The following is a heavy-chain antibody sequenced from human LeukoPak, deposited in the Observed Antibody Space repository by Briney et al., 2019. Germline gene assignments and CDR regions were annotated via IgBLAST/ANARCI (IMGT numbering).Heavy chain of an antibody. D-gene: IGHD6-19*01. Sequence: PGGSLRLSCTASGFTFSDHYMDWVRQAPGKGLERIGRTANKANSYITYYAASVKGRFVISTDDSKNSLHLQMNSLKTEDTAVYYCAGRPLSSPHSFDDWGPGTLVTVSS. CDR3: AGRPLSSPHSFDD. CDR2: TANKANSYIT. V-gene: IGHV3-72*01. J-gene: IGHJ4*02. CDR1: GFTFSDHY.